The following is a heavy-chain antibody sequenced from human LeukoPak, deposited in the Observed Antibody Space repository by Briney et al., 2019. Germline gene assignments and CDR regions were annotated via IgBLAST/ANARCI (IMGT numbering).Heavy chain of an antibody. Sequence: GGSLRLSCVASGFTFSSYWMHWVRQAPGKGLEWVANINQDGSQKSYVDSVKGRFTISRDNAKNSLYLQMNSLRAEDTAIYYCTRVGYIDEGIDYWGQGTLVTVSS. D-gene: IGHD5-24*01. CDR2: INQDGSQK. V-gene: IGHV3-7*04. CDR1: GFTFSSYW. J-gene: IGHJ4*02. CDR3: TRVGYIDEGIDY.